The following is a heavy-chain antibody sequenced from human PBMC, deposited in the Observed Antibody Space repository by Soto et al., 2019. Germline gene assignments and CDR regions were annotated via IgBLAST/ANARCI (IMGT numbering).Heavy chain of an antibody. CDR3: AKDVEALARVGGMDV. CDR2: ISYDGSNK. Sequence: GGSLRLSCAASGFTFCSYGMHWVRQAPGKGLEWVAVISYDGSNKYYADSVKGRFTIARDNSKNTLYLQMNSLRAEDTAVYYCAKDVEALARVGGMDVWGQGTSVTVSS. CDR1: GFTFCSYG. D-gene: IGHD6-6*01. J-gene: IGHJ6*02. V-gene: IGHV3-30*18.